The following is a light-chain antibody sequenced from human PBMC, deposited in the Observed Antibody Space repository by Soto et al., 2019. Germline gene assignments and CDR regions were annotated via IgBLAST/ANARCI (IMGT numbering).Light chain of an antibody. V-gene: IGKV3-20*01. CDR2: GAS. CDR3: QQYGTSPIT. CDR1: QTVTSNY. J-gene: IGKJ5*01. Sequence: DIVLTQSPGTLSLPPGEGATLSCRASQTVTSNYLVWYQQRPGQAPRLLIYGASSRATGIPDRFSGSGSGRDFTLTISRLEPADFAVYYCQQYGTSPITFGQGTRLEIK.